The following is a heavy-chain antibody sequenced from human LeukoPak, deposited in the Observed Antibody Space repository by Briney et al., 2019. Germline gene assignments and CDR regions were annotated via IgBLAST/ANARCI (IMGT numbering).Heavy chain of an antibody. V-gene: IGHV3-74*01. CDR2: INSDGSST. CDR3: AKDWYAGIAAAGNFDY. Sequence: GGSLRLSCAASGFTFSSYWMHWVRQAPGKGLVGVSRINSDGSSTSYADSVKGRFTISRDNAKNTLYLQMNSLRAEDTAVYYCAKDWYAGIAAAGNFDYWGQGALVTVSS. D-gene: IGHD6-13*01. CDR1: GFTFSSYW. J-gene: IGHJ4*02.